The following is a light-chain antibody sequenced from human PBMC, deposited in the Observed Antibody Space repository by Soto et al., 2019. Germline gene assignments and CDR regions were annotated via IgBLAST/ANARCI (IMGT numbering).Light chain of an antibody. CDR2: GAS. J-gene: IGKJ3*01. Sequence: EIVLTQSPGTLSLSPGERATLSCRASQSVSSTYLAWYQQTPGQAPRLLIYGASSRATGIPHRFSGSGSGTDFILTSSRLETDDFAVYYCQQYGSSCTFGPGTNVDIK. CDR3: QQYGSSCT. CDR1: QSVSSTY. V-gene: IGKV3-20*01.